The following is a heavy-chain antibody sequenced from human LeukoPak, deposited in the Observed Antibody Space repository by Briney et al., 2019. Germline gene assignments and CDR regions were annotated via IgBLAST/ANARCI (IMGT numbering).Heavy chain of an antibody. CDR2: ISAYNGNT. J-gene: IGHJ5*02. V-gene: IGHV1-18*01. Sequence: ASVKVSCKASGYTFTSYGISWVRQAPGQGLEWMGWISAYNGNTNYAQKLQGRVTMTTDTSTSTAYMELRSLRSDDTAVYYCARSHAYYYGSGTFDPWGQGTLATVSS. D-gene: IGHD3-10*01. CDR3: ARSHAYYYGSGTFDP. CDR1: GYTFTSYG.